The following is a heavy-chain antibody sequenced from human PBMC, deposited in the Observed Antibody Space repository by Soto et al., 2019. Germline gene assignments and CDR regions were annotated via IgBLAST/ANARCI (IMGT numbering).Heavy chain of an antibody. Sequence: EVQLVESGGGLVQPGGSLRLSCAASGFTFNSYWMTWVRQAPGKGLEWVANIKQDGSEKYYVDSVKGRFTISRDNAKNSVYLQMNSLRAEDTAVYYCARGWGLDPWGQGTLVTVSS. D-gene: IGHD1-26*01. CDR3: ARGWGLDP. V-gene: IGHV3-7*04. CDR1: GFTFNSYW. CDR2: IKQDGSEK. J-gene: IGHJ5*02.